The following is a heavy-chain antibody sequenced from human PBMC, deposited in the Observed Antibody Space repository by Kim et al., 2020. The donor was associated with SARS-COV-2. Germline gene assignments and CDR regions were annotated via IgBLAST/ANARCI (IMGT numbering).Heavy chain of an antibody. J-gene: IGHJ4*02. V-gene: IGHV3-30*07. CDR3: ARDQSAGYSSSWNDY. Sequence: ADSVKGRFTISRDNSKNALYLQMNSLRAEETAVYYCARDQSAGYSSSWNDYWGQGTLVTVSS. D-gene: IGHD6-13*01.